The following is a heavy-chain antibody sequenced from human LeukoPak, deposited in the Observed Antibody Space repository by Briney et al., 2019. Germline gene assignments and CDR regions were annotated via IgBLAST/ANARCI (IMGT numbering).Heavy chain of an antibody. CDR3: ASSLCGWYCFDY. CDR1: GYTCTGYY. D-gene: IGHD6-19*01. Sequence: GASVKVSCKASGYTCTGYYMHWLRQAPGQGLEWMGRINPNSGGTDHAQKFPGRVTMTRDTSISTAYMELRRLRSDDAAVYFCASSLCGWYCFDYWGQGTLVTVSS. V-gene: IGHV1-2*06. J-gene: IGHJ4*02. CDR2: INPNSGGT.